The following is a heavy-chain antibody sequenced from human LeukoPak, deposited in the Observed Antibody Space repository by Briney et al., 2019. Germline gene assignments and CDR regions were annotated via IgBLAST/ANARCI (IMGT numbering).Heavy chain of an antibody. CDR3: ATGYGDFRVEGRYFYS. CDR1: DGFITNYY. D-gene: IGHD4-17*01. CDR2: VHYSGTT. Sequence: SDTLSLTCTVSDGFITNYYWSWVRQPPGKGLEFIGYVHYSGTTNYNPSLRSRVTISIDTSKKHFSLKLNSVTAADTAVYYCATGYGDFRVEGRYFYSWGQGTLVTVSS. J-gene: IGHJ4*02. V-gene: IGHV4-59*07.